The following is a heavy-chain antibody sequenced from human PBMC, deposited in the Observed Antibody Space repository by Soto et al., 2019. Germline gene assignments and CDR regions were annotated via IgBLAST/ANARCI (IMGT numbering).Heavy chain of an antibody. Sequence: PSETLSLTCTVSGGSISSGDHYWSWIRQPPGKGLEWIGEIYHSGSTNYNPSLKSRVTISVDKSKNQFSLKLSSVTAADTAVYYCAGWDSMVRGVIMRYYYYGMDVWGQGTTVTVSS. V-gene: IGHV4-39*07. D-gene: IGHD3-10*01. CDR1: GGSISSGDHY. CDR3: AGWDSMVRGVIMRYYYYGMDV. J-gene: IGHJ6*02. CDR2: IYHSGST.